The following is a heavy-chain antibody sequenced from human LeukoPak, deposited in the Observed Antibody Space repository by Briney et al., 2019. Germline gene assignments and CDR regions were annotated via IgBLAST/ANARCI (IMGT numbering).Heavy chain of an antibody. CDR1: GGTFSSYA. J-gene: IGHJ4*02. V-gene: IGHV1-2*02. Sequence: GASVKVSCKASGGTFSSYAISWVRQAPGQGLEWMGWINPNSGGTNYAQKFQGRVTMTRDTSISTAYMELSRLRSDDTAVYYCARYDFWSGTYYFDYWGQGTLVTVSS. CDR3: ARYDFWSGTYYFDY. CDR2: INPNSGGT. D-gene: IGHD3-3*01.